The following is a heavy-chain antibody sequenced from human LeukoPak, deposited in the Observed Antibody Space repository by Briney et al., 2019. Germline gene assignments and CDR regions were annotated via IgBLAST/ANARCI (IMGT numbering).Heavy chain of an antibody. CDR1: GYTFTSYG. Sequence: ASVKASCKASGYTFTSYGISWVRQAPGQGLEWMGWISAYNGNTNYAQKLQGRVTMTTDTSTSTAYMELRSLRSDDTAVYYCARGLSSTSFPYKKYYYYMDVWGKGTTVTVSS. V-gene: IGHV1-18*01. CDR2: ISAYNGNT. CDR3: ARGLSSTSFPYKKYYYYMDV. D-gene: IGHD2-2*01. J-gene: IGHJ6*03.